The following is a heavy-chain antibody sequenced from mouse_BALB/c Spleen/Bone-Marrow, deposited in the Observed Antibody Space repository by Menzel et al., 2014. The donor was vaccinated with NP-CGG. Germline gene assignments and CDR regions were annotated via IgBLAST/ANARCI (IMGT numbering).Heavy chain of an antibody. CDR2: ISSGGGST. V-gene: IGHV5-12-1*01. Sequence: EVHLVESGGGLVKPGGSLKLSYTASGFAFSSYDMSWVRQTPEKRLEWVAYISSGGGSTYYPDTVKGRFTISRDNAKNTLYLQMSSLKSEDTAMYYCAREVLRDYFDYWGQGTTLTVSS. J-gene: IGHJ2*01. D-gene: IGHD1-1*01. CDR1: GFAFSSYD. CDR3: AREVLRDYFDY.